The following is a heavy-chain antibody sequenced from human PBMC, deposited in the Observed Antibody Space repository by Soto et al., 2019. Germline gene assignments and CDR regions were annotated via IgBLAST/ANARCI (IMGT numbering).Heavy chain of an antibody. CDR1: GGSISSSSYY. CDR3: ARRSLRQFEPIDY. D-gene: IGHD1-26*01. J-gene: IGHJ4*02. CDR2: IYYSGST. V-gene: IGHV4-39*01. Sequence: SETLSLTCTVSGGSISSSSYYWGWIRQPPGKGLEWIGSIYYSGSTYYNPSLKSRVTISVDTSKNQFSLKLSSVTAADTAVYYCARRSLRQFEPIDYWGQGTLVTVSP.